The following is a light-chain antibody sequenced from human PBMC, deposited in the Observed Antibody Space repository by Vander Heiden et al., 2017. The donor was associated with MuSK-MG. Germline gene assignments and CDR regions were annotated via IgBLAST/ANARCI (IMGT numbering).Light chain of an antibody. Sequence: ELVCTQSPATLSLSPVERATLSCRASQSVSVYLAWYQQKPGQAPRLLIYDASNRATDIPARFSGSGSGTDFSLTISSLEPEDFAVYYCQQRYYWPLTFGGGTKVXI. CDR2: DAS. CDR3: QQRYYWPLT. CDR1: QSVSVY. J-gene: IGKJ4*01. V-gene: IGKV3-11*01.